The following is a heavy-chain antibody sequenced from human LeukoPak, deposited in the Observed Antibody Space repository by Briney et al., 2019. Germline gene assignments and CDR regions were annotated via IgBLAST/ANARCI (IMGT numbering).Heavy chain of an antibody. D-gene: IGHD1-26*01. Sequence: GGSLRLSCAASGFTFSSYAMSWVRQAPGKGLEWVSAVSGSGGSTYYADSVKGRFTISRDNSKNTLYLQMSSLRAEDTAVYYCAKDLGFIVGGGYWGQGTLVTVSS. CDR2: VSGSGGST. CDR1: GFTFSSYA. CDR3: AKDLGFIVGGGY. J-gene: IGHJ4*02. V-gene: IGHV3-23*01.